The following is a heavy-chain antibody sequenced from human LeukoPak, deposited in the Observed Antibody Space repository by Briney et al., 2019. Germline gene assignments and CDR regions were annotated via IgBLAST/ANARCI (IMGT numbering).Heavy chain of an antibody. D-gene: IGHD3-22*01. CDR3: SSHYDGSGDY. V-gene: IGHV3-15*01. CDR1: GFTFNKAW. CDR2: IFSKSHGETT. Sequence: PGGSLRLSCAASGFTFNKAWMSWVRQAPGKGLEWVGRIFSKSHGETTYYAAPVKGRFTISRDDSKDTLYLQMNSLQTEDTGVYYCSSHYDGSGDYWGQGTLVTVSS. J-gene: IGHJ4*02.